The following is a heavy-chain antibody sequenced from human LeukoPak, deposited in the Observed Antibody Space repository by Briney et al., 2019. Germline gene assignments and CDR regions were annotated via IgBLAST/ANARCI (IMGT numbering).Heavy chain of an antibody. CDR2: INHSGGT. V-gene: IGHV4-34*01. J-gene: IGHJ6*03. CDR1: GGSFSGYY. CDR3: ARGRPYYCSSTSCRDRYYYYYMDV. Sequence: PSETLSLTCAVYGGSFSGYYWSWIRQPPGKGLEWIGEINHSGGTNYNPSLKSRVTISVDTSKNQFSLKLSSVTAADTAVYYCARGRPYYCSSTSCRDRYYYYYMDVWGKGTTVTVSS. D-gene: IGHD2-2*01.